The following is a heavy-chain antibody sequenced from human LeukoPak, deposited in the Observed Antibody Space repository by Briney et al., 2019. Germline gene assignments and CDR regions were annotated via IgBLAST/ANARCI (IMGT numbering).Heavy chain of an antibody. D-gene: IGHD6-19*01. V-gene: IGHV3-23*01. CDR3: AKDRAGQWLPLDY. CDR1: GFTFSSYA. Sequence: GGSLRLSCAASGFTFSSYAMSWVRQAPGKGLEWVSAISGSGGSTYYADSVKGRFTISRDNSKNPMYLQMNSLRAEDTAVYYCAKDRAGQWLPLDYWGQGTLVTVSS. J-gene: IGHJ4*02. CDR2: ISGSGGST.